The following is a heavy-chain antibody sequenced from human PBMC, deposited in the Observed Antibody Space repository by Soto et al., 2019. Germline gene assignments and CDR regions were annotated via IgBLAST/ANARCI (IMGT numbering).Heavy chain of an antibody. D-gene: IGHD3-10*01. CDR2: ISSSSSTI. CDR1: GFTFNSYS. J-gene: IGHJ4*02. CDR3: ARAGYYGSGILL. Sequence: ESGGGLVQPGGSLRLSCAASGFTFNSYSMNWVRQAPGKGLQGGSYISSSSSTIYYADSVKGRFTISRDNAKNSLYRQKNGLRDDDTAVYYCARAGYYGSGILLWGQRTLVTVSS. V-gene: IGHV3-48*02.